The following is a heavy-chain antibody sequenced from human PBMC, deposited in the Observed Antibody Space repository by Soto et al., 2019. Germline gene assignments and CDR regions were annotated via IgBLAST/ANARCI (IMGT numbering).Heavy chain of an antibody. V-gene: IGHV4-31*03. CDR1: GDSMSSGAYY. Sequence: SETLSLTCIVSGDSMSSGAYYWNWIRQHPGKGLEWIGYIYYSGNTYYNPSLKSRIVISVDTSKNQFSLNLGSVTAADTAIYYCASSYSGYLDNWGRGALVTVSS. CDR2: IYYSGNT. D-gene: IGHD3-22*01. CDR3: ASSYSGYLDN. J-gene: IGHJ4*02.